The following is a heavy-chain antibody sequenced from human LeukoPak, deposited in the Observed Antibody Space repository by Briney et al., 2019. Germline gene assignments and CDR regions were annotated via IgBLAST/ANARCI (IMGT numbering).Heavy chain of an antibody. CDR3: ARAPYDILTGYSLNWFDP. CDR1: GFTFTTYA. Sequence: ASVEVSCKASGFTFTTYAMHWVRQAPGQGLEWMGWINGDNGNTKYSQKFQGRVTITRDTSAYTAYMELRSLSSADTAVYFCARAPYDILTGYSLNWFDPWGQGTLVTVSS. J-gene: IGHJ5*02. D-gene: IGHD3-9*01. CDR2: INGDNGNT. V-gene: IGHV1-3*01.